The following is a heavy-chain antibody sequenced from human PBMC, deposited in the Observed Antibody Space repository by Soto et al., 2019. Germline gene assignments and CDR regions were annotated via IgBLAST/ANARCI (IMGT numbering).Heavy chain of an antibody. D-gene: IGHD3-3*01. V-gene: IGHV4-34*01. CDR1: GGSFSGYY. J-gene: IGHJ3*02. CDR3: AITIFGVVPNAFDI. CDR2: INHSGST. Sequence: QVQLQQWGAGLLKPSETLSLTCAVYGGSFSGYYWSWIRQPPGKGLEWIGEINHSGSTNYNPSLTSRVTISVDTSKNQLSLKLRSVTAADTAVYYCAITIFGVVPNAFDIWGQGTMVTVSS.